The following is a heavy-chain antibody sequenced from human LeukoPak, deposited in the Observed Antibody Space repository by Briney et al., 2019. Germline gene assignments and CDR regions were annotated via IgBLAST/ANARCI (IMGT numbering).Heavy chain of an antibody. Sequence: PGGSLRLSCAASGFTFSDYYMSWIRQAPGKGLEWVSYISSSGSTIYYADSVKGRFTISRDNAKNSLYLQTNSLRAEDTAVYYCARDGFYYYDSSGYVYWGQGTLVTVSS. CDR3: ARDGFYYYDSSGYVY. V-gene: IGHV3-11*01. D-gene: IGHD3-22*01. CDR1: GFTFSDYY. CDR2: ISSSGSTI. J-gene: IGHJ4*02.